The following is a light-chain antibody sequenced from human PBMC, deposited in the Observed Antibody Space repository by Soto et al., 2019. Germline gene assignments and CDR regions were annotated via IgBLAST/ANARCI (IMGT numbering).Light chain of an antibody. J-gene: IGLJ1*01. Sequence: QSVLTQPRSVSGSPGQSVTISCTGTSSDVGGYNYVSWYQQHPGKAPQLMIYDVNKRPSGVPDRFSGSKSGNTASLTISGLQADDEADYYCCSYAGSYIFYVFGTGTKVTVL. V-gene: IGLV2-11*01. CDR1: SSDVGGYNY. CDR3: CSYAGSYIFYV. CDR2: DVN.